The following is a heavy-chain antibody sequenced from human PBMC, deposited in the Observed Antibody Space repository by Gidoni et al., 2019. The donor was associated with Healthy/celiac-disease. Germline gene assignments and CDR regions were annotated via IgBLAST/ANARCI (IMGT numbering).Heavy chain of an antibody. V-gene: IGHV7-4-1*02. CDR2: INTNTGNP. D-gene: IGHD6-25*01. CDR1: GYTFTSYA. CDR3: ARDLSPDIAPVDYYYYYGMDV. Sequence: QVQLVQSGSELKKPGASVKVSCKASGYTFTSYAMNWVRQAPGQGLEWMGWINTNTGNPTYAQGFTGRFVFSLDTSVSTAYLQISSLKAEDTAVYYCARDLSPDIAPVDYYYYYGMDVWGQGTTVTVSS. J-gene: IGHJ6*02.